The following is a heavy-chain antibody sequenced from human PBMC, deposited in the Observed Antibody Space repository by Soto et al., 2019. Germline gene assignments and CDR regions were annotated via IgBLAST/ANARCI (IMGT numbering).Heavy chain of an antibody. CDR3: ARVGGPYTAFDF. D-gene: IGHD2-2*02. V-gene: IGHV5-51*01. CDR1: GYSFINFW. J-gene: IGHJ4*02. CDR2: IYPYDSDT. Sequence: GASLKISCQASGYSFINFWIGWVRQMPGKGLEWMGIIYPYDSDTKYSPSFQGQVTVSADESINTAYLQWSSLQASDTALYCCARVGGPYTAFDFWGQGTLVTVSS.